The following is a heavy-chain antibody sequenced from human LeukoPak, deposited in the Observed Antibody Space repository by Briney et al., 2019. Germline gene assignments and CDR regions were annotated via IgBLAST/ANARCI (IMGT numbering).Heavy chain of an antibody. D-gene: IGHD3-3*01. J-gene: IGHJ3*02. Sequence: GGSLRLSCAASGFTFSSYSMNWVRQAPGKGLEWVSYISSSSSTIYYADSVKGRFTISRDNAKNSLYLQMNSLRDEGTAVYYCARDLTAYYDFWSGYFPHIDAFDIWGQGTMVTVSS. V-gene: IGHV3-48*02. CDR3: ARDLTAYYDFWSGYFPHIDAFDI. CDR1: GFTFSSYS. CDR2: ISSSSSTI.